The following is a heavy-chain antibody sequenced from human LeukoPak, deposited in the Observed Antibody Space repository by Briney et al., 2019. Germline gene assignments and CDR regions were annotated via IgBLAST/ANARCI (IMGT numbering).Heavy chain of an antibody. V-gene: IGHV4-4*07. CDR2: IYTSGST. CDR3: ARESGGSYYYYYYYYMDV. Sequence: SETLSLTCTVSGGSISSYYWSWIRQPAGKGLEWIGRIYTSGSTNYNPSLKSRATMSVDTSKNQFSLKLSSVTAADTAVYYCARESGGSYYYYYYYYMDVWGKGTTVTISS. D-gene: IGHD1-26*01. CDR1: GGSISSYY. J-gene: IGHJ6*03.